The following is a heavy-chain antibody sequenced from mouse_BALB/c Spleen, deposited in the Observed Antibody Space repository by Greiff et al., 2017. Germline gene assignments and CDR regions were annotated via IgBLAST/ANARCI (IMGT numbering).Heavy chain of an antibody. CDR2: ISYSGST. CDR1: GYSITSDYA. CDR3: ARSGYDYDEEDYAMDY. J-gene: IGHJ4*01. Sequence: EVKLMESGPGLVKPSQSLSLTCTVTGYSITSDYAWNWIRQFPGNKLEWMGYISYSGSTSYNPSLKSRISITRDTSKNQFFLQLNSVTTEDTATYYCARSGYDYDEEDYAMDYWGQGTSVTVSS. D-gene: IGHD2-4*01. V-gene: IGHV3-2*02.